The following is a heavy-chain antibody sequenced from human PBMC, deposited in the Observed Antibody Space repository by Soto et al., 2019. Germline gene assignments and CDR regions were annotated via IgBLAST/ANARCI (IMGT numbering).Heavy chain of an antibody. Sequence: SVKVSCKASGGTFSSYAISWVRQAPGQGLEWMGGIIPIFGTANYAQKFQGRVTITADKSTSTAYMELSSLRSEDTAVYYCARDHVTREYPCGGDCYYYYGMDVWGQGTTVTVSS. D-gene: IGHD2-21*02. CDR3: ARDHVTREYPCGGDCYYYYGMDV. V-gene: IGHV1-69*06. CDR1: GGTFSSYA. CDR2: IIPIFGTA. J-gene: IGHJ6*02.